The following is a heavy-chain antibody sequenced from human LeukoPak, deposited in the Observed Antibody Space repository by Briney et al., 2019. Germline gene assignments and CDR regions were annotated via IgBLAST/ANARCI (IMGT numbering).Heavy chain of an antibody. Sequence: PSETLSLTCTVSGGSISSYYWSWIRQPPGKGLEWIGYIYYSGSTNYNPSLKSRVTISVDTSKNQFSLKLSSVTAADTAVYYCASSVRGVIKDAFDIWGQGTMVTVSS. CDR1: GGSISSYY. J-gene: IGHJ3*02. V-gene: IGHV4-59*08. CDR3: ASSVRGVIKDAFDI. D-gene: IGHD3-10*01. CDR2: IYYSGST.